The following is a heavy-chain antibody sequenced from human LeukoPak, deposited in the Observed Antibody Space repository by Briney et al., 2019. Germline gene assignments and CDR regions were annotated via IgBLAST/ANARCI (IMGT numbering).Heavy chain of an antibody. CDR2: IYSGGST. J-gene: IGHJ4*02. Sequence: PGGSLRLSCAASGFTVSSNYMSWVRQAPGKGLEWVSVIYSGGSTYYADSVKGRFTISRDNSKNTLYLQMKSLRAEDTAVYYCARGPRVGYSYGYGYWGQGTLVTVSS. CDR1: GFTVSSNY. V-gene: IGHV3-66*02. CDR3: ARGPRVGYSYGYGY. D-gene: IGHD5-18*01.